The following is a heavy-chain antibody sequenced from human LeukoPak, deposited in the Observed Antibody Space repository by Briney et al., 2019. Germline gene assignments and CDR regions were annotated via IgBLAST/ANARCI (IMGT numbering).Heavy chain of an antibody. Sequence: GGSLRLSCAASGFTFSSYAMSWVRRAPGKGLEWVSYISSSGNTISYADSVKGRFTISRDNAKNSLYLQVISLRAEDTAVYYCARGPSIAARYDAFDIWGQGTMVTVSS. CDR2: ISSSGNTI. CDR3: ARGPSIAARYDAFDI. J-gene: IGHJ3*02. D-gene: IGHD6-6*01. V-gene: IGHV3-48*03. CDR1: GFTFSSYA.